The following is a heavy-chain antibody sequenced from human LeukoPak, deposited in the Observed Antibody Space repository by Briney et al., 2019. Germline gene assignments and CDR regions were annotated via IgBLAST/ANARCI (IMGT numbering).Heavy chain of an antibody. V-gene: IGHV5-51*01. J-gene: IGHJ6*02. CDR1: GYSFTSYW. CDR2: ICPGDSDT. D-gene: IGHD6-13*01. Sequence: GESLKISCKGSGYSFTSYWIGWVRQMPGKGLEWMGIICPGDSDTRYSPSFQGQVTISADKSISTAYLQWSSLKASDTAMYYCARHGIAAAGTSLGVETGFYYYGMDVWGQGTTVTVSS. CDR3: ARHGIAAAGTSLGVETGFYYYGMDV.